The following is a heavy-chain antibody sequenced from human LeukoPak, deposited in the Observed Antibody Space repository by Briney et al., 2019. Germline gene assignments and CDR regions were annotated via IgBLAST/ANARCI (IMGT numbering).Heavy chain of an antibody. CDR1: GFTFSSYA. Sequence: GGSLRLSCAASGFTFSSYAMSWVRQAPGKGLEWVSAISGSGCSTYYADSVKGRFTISRDNSKNTLYLQMNSLRAEDTAVYYCAKASDYYGSGSSYYWGQGTLVTVSS. CDR2: ISGSGCST. V-gene: IGHV3-23*01. D-gene: IGHD3-10*01. CDR3: AKASDYYGSGSSYY. J-gene: IGHJ4*02.